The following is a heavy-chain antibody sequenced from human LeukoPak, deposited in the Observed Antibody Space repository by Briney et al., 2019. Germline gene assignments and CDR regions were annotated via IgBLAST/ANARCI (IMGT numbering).Heavy chain of an antibody. CDR2: IYYSGST. D-gene: IGHD6-6*01. CDR3: ARDRQLVLNSGPIYYYYYGMDV. Sequence: PSQTLSLTCTVSGVSISSGGYYWSWIRQHPGKGLEWIGYIYYSGSTYYNPSLKSRVTISVDTSKNQFSLKLSSVTAADTAVYYCARDRQLVLNSGPIYYYYYGMDVWGQGTTVTVSS. J-gene: IGHJ6*02. V-gene: IGHV4-31*03. CDR1: GVSISSGGYY.